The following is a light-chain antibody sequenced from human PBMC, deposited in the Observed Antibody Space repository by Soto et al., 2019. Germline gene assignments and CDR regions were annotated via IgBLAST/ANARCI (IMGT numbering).Light chain of an antibody. CDR2: NTS. Sequence: EIVLTQSPGTLPLSPGERATLSCRASQNVGSGYLAWYQQKPGQAPRLLIYNTSNSATGIPDRFGGSGSGTDFTLTISRLESEDFALYYCQQYANSPFTVGPGTKMDTK. CDR3: QQYANSPFT. V-gene: IGKV3-20*01. CDR1: QNVGSGY. J-gene: IGKJ3*01.